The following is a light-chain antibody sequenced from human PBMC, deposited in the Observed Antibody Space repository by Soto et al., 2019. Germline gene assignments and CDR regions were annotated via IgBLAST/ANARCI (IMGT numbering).Light chain of an antibody. Sequence: EIVMTQSPGTLSVSLGERVTLSCRASQSVMSNLAWYQQKPGQAPRLLIYGASTRATGIPDRFSGGGSGTDFTLTISSLQPEDFATYYCQQSYSTPQTFGQGTKVDI. J-gene: IGKJ1*01. CDR1: QSVMSN. CDR2: GAS. V-gene: IGKV3D-15*01. CDR3: QQSYSTPQT.